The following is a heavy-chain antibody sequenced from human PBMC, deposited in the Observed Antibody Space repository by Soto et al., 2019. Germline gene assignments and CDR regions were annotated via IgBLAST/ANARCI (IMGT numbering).Heavy chain of an antibody. J-gene: IGHJ4*02. CDR2: MNPNSGNT. V-gene: IGHV1-8*01. CDR3: ARGRSYGFPFDY. CDR1: GYTFTSYD. D-gene: IGHD5-18*01. Sequence: QVQLVQSGAEVKKPGASVKVSCKASGYTFTSYDINWVRQATGQGLEWMGWMNPNSGNTGFAQKFKGRVAMTRNTSISTAYMELSSLRSEDTAVYYCARGRSYGFPFDYWGQGTPVTVSS.